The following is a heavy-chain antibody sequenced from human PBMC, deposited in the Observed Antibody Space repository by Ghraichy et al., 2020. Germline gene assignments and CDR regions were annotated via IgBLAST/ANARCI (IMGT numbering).Heavy chain of an antibody. Sequence: SETLSLTCAVYGGSFSGYYWSWIRQPPGKGLEWIGEINHSGSTNYNPSLKSRVTISVDTSKNQFSLKLSSVTAADTAVYYCARGHRYCSSTSCLTNYYYYMDVWVKGTTVTVSS. CDR1: GGSFSGYY. V-gene: IGHV4-34*01. CDR2: INHSGST. CDR3: ARGHRYCSSTSCLTNYYYYMDV. D-gene: IGHD2-2*01. J-gene: IGHJ6*03.